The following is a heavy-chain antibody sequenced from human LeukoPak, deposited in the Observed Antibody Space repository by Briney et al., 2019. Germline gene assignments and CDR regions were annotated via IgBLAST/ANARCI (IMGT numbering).Heavy chain of an antibody. J-gene: IGHJ3*02. CDR1: GGYFRGYY. D-gene: IGHD1-26*01. V-gene: IGHV4-34*01. CDR2: INHSGST. CDR3: AISGNYFSRDAFDI. Sequence: SETLSLTCAVYGGYFRGYYWSWIRQPPGKGLEWIGEINHSGSTNYNPSLKSRVTISGDTSKHHFSLELRSVTAADTAVYYCAISGNYFSRDAFDIWGQGTMVTVSS.